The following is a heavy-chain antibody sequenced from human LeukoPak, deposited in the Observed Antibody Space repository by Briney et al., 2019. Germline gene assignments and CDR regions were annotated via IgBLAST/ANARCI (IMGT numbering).Heavy chain of an antibody. CDR2: IKQDGSEK. V-gene: IGHV3-7*03. D-gene: IGHD3-3*01. CDR3: ARGDFWSGVTDY. Sequence: GGSLRLSCAASGLTFSSYCISWVRQAPGKGLEWVGYIKQDGSEKQYVDSLKGRVTISRDNAKNSLYLEMNSLRAEGTAVYYCARGDFWSGVTDYWGQGTLVTVSS. CDR1: GLTFSSYC. J-gene: IGHJ4*02.